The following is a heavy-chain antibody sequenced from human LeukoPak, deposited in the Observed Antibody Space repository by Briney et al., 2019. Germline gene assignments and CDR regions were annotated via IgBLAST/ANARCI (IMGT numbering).Heavy chain of an antibody. Sequence: GASVKVSCKASGYTFTGYDMHWVRQAPGQGLEWMGRIIPILDIANYAQKLQGRVTITADKSTSTAYMELSSLRSEDTAVYYCATYCSGGPCYSNYWSQGTLVTVSS. CDR3: ATYCSGGPCYSNY. CDR2: IIPILDIA. V-gene: IGHV1-69*04. CDR1: GYTFTGYD. D-gene: IGHD2-15*01. J-gene: IGHJ4*02.